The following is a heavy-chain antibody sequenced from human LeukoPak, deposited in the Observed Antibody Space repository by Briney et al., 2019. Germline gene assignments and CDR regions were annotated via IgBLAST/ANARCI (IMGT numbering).Heavy chain of an antibody. V-gene: IGHV4-59*01. CDR1: GDSMKSYY. J-gene: IGHJ4*02. CDR3: ARGGYSYVNYFDY. CDR2: IYYSGNI. D-gene: IGHD5-18*01. Sequence: TSESLSLTCAVSGDSMKSYYWTWIRQTPGKGLEWIGHIYYSGNINYNPSLKSRLTISLDTSKSQFSLKLSSVTAADTAVYYCARGGYSYVNYFDYWGQGTLVTVSS.